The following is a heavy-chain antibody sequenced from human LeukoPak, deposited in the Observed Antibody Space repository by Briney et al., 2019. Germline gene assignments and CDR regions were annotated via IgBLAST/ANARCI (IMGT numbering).Heavy chain of an antibody. Sequence: SGTLSLTCAVSGGSISSSNWWSWVRQPPGKGLEWIGEIYHSGSTNYNPSLKSRVTISVDTSKNQFSLKLTSVTAADTAVYYCARVGLAYGDLSFDYWGQGTLVTVSS. CDR3: ARVGLAYGDLSFDY. J-gene: IGHJ4*02. D-gene: IGHD4-17*01. CDR1: GGSISSSNW. V-gene: IGHV4-4*02. CDR2: IYHSGST.